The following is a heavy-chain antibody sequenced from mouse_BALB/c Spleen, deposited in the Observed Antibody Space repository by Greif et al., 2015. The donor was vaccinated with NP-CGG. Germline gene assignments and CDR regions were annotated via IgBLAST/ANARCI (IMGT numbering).Heavy chain of an antibody. CDR1: GYTFTDYE. CDR3: TRSSWDC. D-gene: IGHD4-1*01. Sequence: QVTLKESGAELVRPGASVTLSCKASGYTFTDYEMHWVKQTPVHGLEWIGAIDPETGGTAYNQKFKGKATLTADKSSSTAYMELRSLTSEDSAVYYCTRSSWDCWGQGTLVTVSA. CDR2: IDPETGGT. J-gene: IGHJ3*01. V-gene: IGHV1-15*01.